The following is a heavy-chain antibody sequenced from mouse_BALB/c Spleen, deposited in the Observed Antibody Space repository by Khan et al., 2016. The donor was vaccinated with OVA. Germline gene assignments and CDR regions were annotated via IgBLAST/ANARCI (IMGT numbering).Heavy chain of an antibody. Sequence: EVQLVESGPGLVKPSQSLSLTCTVTGYSITSDYAWNWIRQFPGNKLEWMGYINYSGSTSYIPSLKSRISITRDTSKNQFFLQLNSVTTEDTATYYCAYGSSYWYFDVWGAGPRSPSPQ. V-gene: IGHV3-2*02. CDR1: GYSITSDYA. CDR2: INYSGST. J-gene: IGHJ1*01. D-gene: IGHD1-1*01. CDR3: AYGSSYWYFDV.